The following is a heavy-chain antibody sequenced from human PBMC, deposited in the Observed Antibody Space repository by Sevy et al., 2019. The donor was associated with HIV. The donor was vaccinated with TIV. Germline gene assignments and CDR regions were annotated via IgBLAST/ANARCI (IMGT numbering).Heavy chain of an antibody. V-gene: IGHV3-15*01. D-gene: IGHD5-12*01. CDR3: ITDPAYRGYDEEVINYYFYGMDV. CDR2: IKSEFDGGAI. Sequence: GGSLRLSCTASGFTFSSAWMSWVRQAPGKGLEWVGRIKSEFDGGAIDYGAPVKGRYSISREDSKNTVYLQMNSLKTEDQAVYYCITDPAYRGYDEEVINYYFYGMDVWGQGTTVTVSS. CDR1: GFTFSSAW. J-gene: IGHJ6*02.